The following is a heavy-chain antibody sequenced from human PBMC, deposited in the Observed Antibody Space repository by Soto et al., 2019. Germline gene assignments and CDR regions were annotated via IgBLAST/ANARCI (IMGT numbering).Heavy chain of an antibody. Sequence: QAQLVQSGAEVKKPGASVKVSCKASGYTFMNYHMHWVRQAPGRGLEWLGKINPIGGTTTYAQKFQGRVTMTRDTSTSTVYMELSSLRSEDTAVYYCARAASALLWGPGTQVTVSS. V-gene: IGHV1-46*01. J-gene: IGHJ4*02. CDR2: INPIGGTT. CDR1: GYTFMNYH. D-gene: IGHD6-13*01. CDR3: ARAASALL.